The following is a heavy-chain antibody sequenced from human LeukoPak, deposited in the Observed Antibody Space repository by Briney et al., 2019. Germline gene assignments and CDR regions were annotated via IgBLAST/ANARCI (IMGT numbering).Heavy chain of an antibody. CDR3: ARDSPRDYYDSSGSYYFDY. V-gene: IGHV4-30-4*08. Sequence: SETLSLRGTVSVGSISSGDYYWSWIRQPPGKGLGGIGYIYDTGSTYSNPSLKSRVTISVDTSKNQFSLKLSSVTAADTAVYYCARDSPRDYYDSSGSYYFDYWGQGTLVTVSS. J-gene: IGHJ4*02. D-gene: IGHD3-22*01. CDR2: IYDTGST. CDR1: VGSISSGDYY.